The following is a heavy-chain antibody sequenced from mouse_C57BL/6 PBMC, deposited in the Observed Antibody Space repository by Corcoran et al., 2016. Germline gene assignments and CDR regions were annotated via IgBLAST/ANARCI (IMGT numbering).Heavy chain of an antibody. V-gene: IGHV1-19*01. CDR3: ARGEYGSFY. CDR2: INPYNGGT. CDR1: GYTFTDYY. J-gene: IGHJ2*01. D-gene: IGHD1-1*01. Sequence: EVQLQQSGPVLVKPGASVKIACKASGYTFTDYYMNWVKQSHGKRLEWIGVINPYNGGTSYNQKFKGKATLTVDKSSSTAYMELNSLTSEDSAVYYCARGEYGSFYWGQGTTLTVS.